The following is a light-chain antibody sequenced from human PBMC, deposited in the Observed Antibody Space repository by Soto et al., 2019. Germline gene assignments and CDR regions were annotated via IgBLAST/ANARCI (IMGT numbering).Light chain of an antibody. Sequence: EIVLTQSPGTLSLSPGERATLNCRASQSVRSSYLAWYQQQPGQAPRLLIHGASRRATGIPDRFSGSGSGTDFTLTISSLEPEDFAVYYCQQRSNWPRGTFGQGTKLEIK. CDR3: QQRSNWPRGT. CDR2: GAS. V-gene: IGKV3D-20*02. J-gene: IGKJ2*01. CDR1: QSVRSSY.